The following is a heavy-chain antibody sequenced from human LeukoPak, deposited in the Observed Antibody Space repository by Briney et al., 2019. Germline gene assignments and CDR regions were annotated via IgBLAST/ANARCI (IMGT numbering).Heavy chain of an antibody. Sequence: PVGSLRLSCAASGFTFNSNGMNWVRQAPRKGLWRVSYISDSSSFIYYADSVKGRFTISRDNANDSLYLQLNSLRAEDTAVYYCAREGRYGDYLDYWGQGTLVTVSS. V-gene: IGHV3-21*01. D-gene: IGHD4-17*01. CDR3: AREGRYGDYLDY. CDR2: ISDSSSFI. J-gene: IGHJ4*02. CDR1: GFTFNSNG.